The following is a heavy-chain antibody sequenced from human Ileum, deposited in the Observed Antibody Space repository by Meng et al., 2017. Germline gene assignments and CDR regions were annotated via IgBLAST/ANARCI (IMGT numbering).Heavy chain of an antibody. D-gene: IGHD2/OR15-2a*01. CDR3: ASSTSGPELNY. V-gene: IGHV4-30-2*01. Sequence: HLQLQESGSGLVTSSQTLSLTCTVPGGSISSSAYSWTWIRQPPGKGLEWNGYIYQVGSTNYNPSLKSRVTIFVDTSKNQFSLKLTSVTAADTAVYYCASSTSGPELNYWGQGTLVTVSS. CDR2: IYQVGST. J-gene: IGHJ4*02. CDR1: GGSISSSAYS.